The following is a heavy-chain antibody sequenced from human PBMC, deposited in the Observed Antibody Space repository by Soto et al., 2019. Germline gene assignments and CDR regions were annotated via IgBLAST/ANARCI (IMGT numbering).Heavy chain of an antibody. V-gene: IGHV3-23*01. J-gene: IGHJ5*01. D-gene: IGHD3-16*01. Sequence: EVQLLESGGGLVQPGGSLRLSCAASGFSFSTFEMSWVRQAPGRGLEWVSFISDDSSRTYYADAVKGRFTISRDNSKYTLYLQRNSLTAEDTAVYARVKWGWLDFWGQGTLVTVSS. CDR1: GFSFSTFE. CDR2: ISDDSSRT. CDR3: VKWGWLDF.